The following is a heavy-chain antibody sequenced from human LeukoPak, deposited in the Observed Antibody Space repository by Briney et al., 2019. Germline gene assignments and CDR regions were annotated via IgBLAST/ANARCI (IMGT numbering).Heavy chain of an antibody. J-gene: IGHJ3*02. V-gene: IGHV1-69-2*01. CDR2: VDPEDGET. Sequence: ASVKISCKVSGYTFTDYYMHWVQQAPGKGLEWMGLVDPEDGETIYAEKFQGRVTITADTSTDTAYMELSSLRSEDTAVYYCATATTVTGSLDAFDIWGQGTMVTVSS. CDR3: ATATTVTGSLDAFDI. D-gene: IGHD4-11*01. CDR1: GYTFTDYY.